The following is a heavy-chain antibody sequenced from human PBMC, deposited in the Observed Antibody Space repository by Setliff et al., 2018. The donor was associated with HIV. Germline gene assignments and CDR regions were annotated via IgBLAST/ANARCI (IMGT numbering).Heavy chain of an antibody. D-gene: IGHD4-17*01. Sequence: PGESLKISCKGSGYSFTRYSIAWVRQMPGKGLEWMGIIYPDDSDTRYSPSFQGQVTISADKSNSTAYLQWSSLKASDTAMYYCARRGGDYGDYVYNWFDPWGQGTLVTVSS. CDR2: IYPDDSDT. CDR1: GYSFTRYS. CDR3: ARRGGDYGDYVYNWFDP. V-gene: IGHV5-51*01. J-gene: IGHJ5*02.